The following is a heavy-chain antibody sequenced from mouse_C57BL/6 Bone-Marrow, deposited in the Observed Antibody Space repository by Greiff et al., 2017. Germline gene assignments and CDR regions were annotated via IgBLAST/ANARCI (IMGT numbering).Heavy chain of an antibody. V-gene: IGHV1-69*01. Sequence: QVQLQQPGAELVMPGASVKLSCKASGYTFTSYWMHWVKQRPGQGLEWIGEIDPSDSYTNYNQKFKGKSTLTVDKSSTTAYMQLSSLLSEDASVYYCARSIGVGAMDYWGQGTSVTVSS. CDR2: IDPSDSYT. CDR3: ARSIGVGAMDY. J-gene: IGHJ4*01. CDR1: GYTFTSYW.